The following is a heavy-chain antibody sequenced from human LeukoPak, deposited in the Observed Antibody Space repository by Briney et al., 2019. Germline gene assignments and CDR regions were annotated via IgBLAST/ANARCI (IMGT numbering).Heavy chain of an antibody. D-gene: IGHD6-19*01. V-gene: IGHV5-10-1*01. CDR1: GYSFTSYW. J-gene: IGHJ4*02. CDR3: ARQRRSSGWPDDY. CDR2: IDPSDSYT. Sequence: GESLKISCKGSGYSFTSYWISWVRQMPGKGLEWMGRIDPSDSYTNYSPSFQGHVTISADKSISTAYLQWSSLKASDNAMYYCARQRRSSGWPDDYWGQGTLVTVSS.